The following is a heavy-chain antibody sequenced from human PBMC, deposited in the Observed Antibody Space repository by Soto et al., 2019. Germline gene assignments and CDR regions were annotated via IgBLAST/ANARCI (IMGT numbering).Heavy chain of an antibody. CDR1: GYTFTSYG. CDR2: ISAYNGNT. J-gene: IGHJ4*02. V-gene: IGHV1-18*01. CDR3: ARDSRVTMIVVGYFDY. D-gene: IGHD3-22*01. Sequence: ASVKVSCKASGYTFTSYGISWVRQAPGQGLEWMGWISAYNGNTNYAQKLHGRVTMTTDTSTSTAYMELRSLRSDDTAVYYCARDSRVTMIVVGYFDYWGQGTLVTVSS.